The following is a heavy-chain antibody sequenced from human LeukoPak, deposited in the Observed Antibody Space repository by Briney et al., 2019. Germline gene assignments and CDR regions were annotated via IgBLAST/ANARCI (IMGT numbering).Heavy chain of an antibody. D-gene: IGHD6-13*01. CDR2: IWYDGSNK. V-gene: IGHV3-33*08. J-gene: IGHJ4*02. CDR1: GFTFSSHG. Sequence: GGALRLSFAASGFTFSSHGMHWVRQAPRKGVEWVAVIWYDGSNKYYADSVKGRFTISRDNSKNTLYLQMNSLRAEDTAVYYCARYSSSWGSFDYWGQGTLVTVSS. CDR3: ARYSSSWGSFDY.